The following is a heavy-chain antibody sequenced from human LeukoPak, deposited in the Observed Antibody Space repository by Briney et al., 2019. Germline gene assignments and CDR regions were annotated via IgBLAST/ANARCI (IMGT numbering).Heavy chain of an antibody. J-gene: IGHJ4*02. CDR2: MNPSGNT. Sequence: ASVKVSCKASGYISTSYDINWVRQATGQGLEWMGWMNPSGNTGYAQKFQGRVTITRDTSISTAYMELSSLTSEDTAVYYCARVTYSSPDYWGQGTLVTVSS. CDR1: GYISTSYD. CDR3: ARVTYSSPDY. V-gene: IGHV1-8*01. D-gene: IGHD6-13*01.